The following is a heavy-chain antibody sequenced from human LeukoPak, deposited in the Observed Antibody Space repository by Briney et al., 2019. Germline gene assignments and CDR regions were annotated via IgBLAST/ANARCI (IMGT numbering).Heavy chain of an antibody. D-gene: IGHD5-24*01. CDR2: INHEGSTT. J-gene: IGHJ4*02. CDR3: ARGWATIPD. CDR1: GFTFSKYW. Sequence: QAGGCLRLSCAASGFTFSKYWMHWVRQAPGKGLVWVSRINHEGSTTIYADSVRGRFTISRDNTKNSLFLQMNSLRDDDTARYYCARGWATIPDWGQGSLVIVSS. V-gene: IGHV3-74*01.